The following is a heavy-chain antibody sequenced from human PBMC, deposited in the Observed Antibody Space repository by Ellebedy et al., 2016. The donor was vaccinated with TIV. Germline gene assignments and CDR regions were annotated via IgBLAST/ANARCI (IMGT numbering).Heavy chain of an antibody. CDR3: ARDQIDYYHSSGDDFDY. CDR1: GFTFSSYW. Sequence: PGGSLRLSCAVSGFTFSSYWMHWVRQAPGKGLVWVSRITPDGSFTSYADSVKGRFTISRDNAKNKLYLQMNSLRAEDTAVYYCARDQIDYYHSSGDDFDYWGQGTLVTVSS. V-gene: IGHV3-74*01. D-gene: IGHD3-22*01. CDR2: ITPDGSFT. J-gene: IGHJ4*02.